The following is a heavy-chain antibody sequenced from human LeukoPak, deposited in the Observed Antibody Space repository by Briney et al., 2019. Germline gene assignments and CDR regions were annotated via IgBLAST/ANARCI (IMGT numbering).Heavy chain of an antibody. Sequence: SETLSLTCTVSGDSINNYYWSWIRQPPGKGLEWVGYIYSSGTIDYNPSLESRVSISVDTSKNQFSLRLSSVTAADTAVYYCAREVVPAAIGYWGQGTLVTVSS. J-gene: IGHJ4*02. CDR1: GDSINNYY. D-gene: IGHD2-2*01. CDR3: AREVVPAAIGY. CDR2: IYSSGTI. V-gene: IGHV4-59*01.